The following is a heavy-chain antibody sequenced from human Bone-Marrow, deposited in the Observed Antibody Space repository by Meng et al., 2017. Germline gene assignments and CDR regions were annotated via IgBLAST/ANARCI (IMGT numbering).Heavy chain of an antibody. D-gene: IGHD4-11*01. CDR3: ARGPTTMAHDFDY. CDR1: GGFFSDYY. Sequence: HVQCQQWGAGLLKPSEPLSLPCVVSGGFFSDYYWSWIRQPPGKGLEWIGEINHSGSTNYNPSLESRATISVDTSQNNLSLKLSSVTAADSAVYSCARGPTTMAHDFDYWGQGTLVTVSS. V-gene: IGHV4-34*01. CDR2: INHSGST. J-gene: IGHJ4*02.